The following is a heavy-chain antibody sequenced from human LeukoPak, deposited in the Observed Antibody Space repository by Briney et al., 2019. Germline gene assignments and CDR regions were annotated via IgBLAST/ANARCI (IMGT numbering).Heavy chain of an antibody. D-gene: IGHD4-17*01. V-gene: IGHV3-64*01. J-gene: IGHJ4*02. CDR1: GFTFSSHA. Sequence: GGSLRLSCAASGFTFSSHAMYWVRQAPGKGLEFVSVISSNGGNTYYPNSVKGRFTISRDNAKNTLYLQMNSLRAEDTAVYYCANYGDYFDYWGQGTLVTVSS. CDR3: ANYGDYFDY. CDR2: ISSNGGNT.